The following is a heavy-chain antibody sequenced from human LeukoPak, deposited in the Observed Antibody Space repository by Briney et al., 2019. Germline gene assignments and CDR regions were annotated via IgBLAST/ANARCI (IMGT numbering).Heavy chain of an antibody. CDR2: IWYDGSNK. CDR1: GFTFSNYC. Sequence: PGTSLRLSCAASGFTFSNYCMHWVRQAPGKGLEWVAVIWYDGSNKYYADSVKGRFTISRDNSKNTLSLQMNSLRAEDTAVYYCARDISSSWYDYWGQGTLVTVSS. CDR3: ARDISSSWYDY. V-gene: IGHV3-33*01. J-gene: IGHJ4*02. D-gene: IGHD6-13*01.